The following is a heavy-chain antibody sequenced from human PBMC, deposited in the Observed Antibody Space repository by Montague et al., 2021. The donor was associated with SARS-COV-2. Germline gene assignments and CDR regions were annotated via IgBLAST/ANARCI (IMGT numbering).Heavy chain of an antibody. CDR3: ARDAIEYYYYYYYMDV. Sequence: SLRLSCAASGFTFSSYAMHWVRQAPGKGLEWVAVISYDGSNKYYADSVKGRFTISRDNSKNTLYLQMNSLRAEDTAVYYCARDAIEYYYYYYYMDVWGKGTTVTVS. CDR1: GFTFSSYA. V-gene: IGHV3-30*04. J-gene: IGHJ6*03. CDR2: ISYDGSNK.